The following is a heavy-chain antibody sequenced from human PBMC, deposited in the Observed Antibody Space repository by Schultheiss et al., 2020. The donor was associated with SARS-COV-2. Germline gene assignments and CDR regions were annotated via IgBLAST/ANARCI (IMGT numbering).Heavy chain of an antibody. CDR2: ISGSSSYI. CDR1: GFTFSSYS. Sequence: GESLKISCAASGFTFSSYSMNWVRQAPGKGLEWVSSISGSSSYIHYADSVKGRFTISRDNSKNTLYLQMNSLRAEDTAVYYCARGGGHYGDYCDYWGQGTLVTVSS. V-gene: IGHV3-21*01. D-gene: IGHD4-17*01. J-gene: IGHJ4*02. CDR3: ARGGGHYGDYCDY.